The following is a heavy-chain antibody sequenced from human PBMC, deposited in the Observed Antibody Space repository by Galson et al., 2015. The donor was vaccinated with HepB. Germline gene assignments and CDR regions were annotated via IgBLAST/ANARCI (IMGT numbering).Heavy chain of an antibody. CDR1: GFTFSGYG. Sequence: SLRLSCAASGFTFSGYGMSWVRQAPGKGLEWVSILYSSGATYYADSVKGRFTISRDNSKNTVNLQMNSLRTEDTAVYYCARIVAGYVSPEGWGQGTLVTVSS. CDR3: ARIVAGYVSPEG. D-gene: IGHD6-13*01. J-gene: IGHJ4*02. CDR2: LYSSGAT. V-gene: IGHV3-66*01.